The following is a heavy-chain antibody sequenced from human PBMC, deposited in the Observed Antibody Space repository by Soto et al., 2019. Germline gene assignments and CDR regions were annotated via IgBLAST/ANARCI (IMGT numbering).Heavy chain of an antibody. CDR1: GVTFSSYS. D-gene: IGHD6-13*01. CDR3: ARDGRGSSWYGAPFDY. V-gene: IGHV3-48*02. J-gene: IGHJ4*02. Sequence: GGSLGLSCAASGVTFSSYSMNWVRQAPGKGLEWVSYISSSSSTIYYADSVKGRFTISRDNAKNSLYLQMNSLRDEDTAVYYCARDGRGSSWYGAPFDYWGQGTLVTVPS. CDR2: ISSSSSTI.